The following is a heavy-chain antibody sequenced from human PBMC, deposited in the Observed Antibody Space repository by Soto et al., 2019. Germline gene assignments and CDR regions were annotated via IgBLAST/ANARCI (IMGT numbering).Heavy chain of an antibody. V-gene: IGHV5-10-1*01. J-gene: IGHJ6*02. D-gene: IGHD2-15*01. CDR3: ARHLVYCSGGSCYSGYYYYYGMDV. CDR1: GYSFTSYW. Sequence: GESLKISCKGSGYSFTSYWISWVRQMPGKGLEWMGRIDPSDSYTNYSPSFQGHVTISADKSISTAYLQWSSLKASDTAMYYCARHLVYCSGGSCYSGYYYYYGMDVWGQGTTVTVSS. CDR2: IDPSDSYT.